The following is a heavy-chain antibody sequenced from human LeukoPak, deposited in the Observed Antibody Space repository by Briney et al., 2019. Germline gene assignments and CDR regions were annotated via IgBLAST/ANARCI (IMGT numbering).Heavy chain of an antibody. Sequence: SETLSLTCTVSGGSISSNYWSWIRQPPGKGLEWIGDIYHSGSTNYNPSLKSRVTISVETSKNQLSLKLSSVTAADTAVYYCARVTDYSNNYYYYMDVWGKGTTVTVSS. CDR2: IYHSGST. J-gene: IGHJ6*03. V-gene: IGHV4-59*01. CDR1: GGSISSNY. CDR3: ARVTDYSNNYYYYMDV. D-gene: IGHD4-11*01.